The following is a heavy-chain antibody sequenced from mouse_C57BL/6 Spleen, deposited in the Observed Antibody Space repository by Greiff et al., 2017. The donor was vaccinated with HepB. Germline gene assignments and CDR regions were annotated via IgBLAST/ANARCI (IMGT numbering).Heavy chain of an antibody. J-gene: IGHJ2*01. CDR2: IYPRSGNT. CDR3: ARWRSLYYDYDGVSY. V-gene: IGHV1-81*01. CDR1: GYTFTSYG. D-gene: IGHD2-4*01. Sequence: LVESGAELARPGASVKLSCKASGYTFTSYGISWVKQRTGQGLEWIGEIYPRSGNTYYNEKFKGKATLTADKSSSTAYMELRSLTSEDSAVYFCARWRSLYYDYDGVSYWGQGTTLTVSS.